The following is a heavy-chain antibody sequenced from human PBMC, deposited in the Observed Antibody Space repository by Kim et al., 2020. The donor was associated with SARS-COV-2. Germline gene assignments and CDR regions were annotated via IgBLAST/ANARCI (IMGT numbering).Heavy chain of an antibody. Sequence: SQTLSLTCVISGDSISNNRNAWNWIRQSPSRGLEWLGRTYYRSRWYNDYAVSVKSRISVNADPSKNQFSLQLSSVTPEDTAVYYCARDRWDLVNWFDPWGQGTLVTVSP. D-gene: IGHD2-8*02. J-gene: IGHJ5*02. CDR2: TYYRSRWYN. V-gene: IGHV6-1*01. CDR1: GDSISNNRNA. CDR3: ARDRWDLVNWFDP.